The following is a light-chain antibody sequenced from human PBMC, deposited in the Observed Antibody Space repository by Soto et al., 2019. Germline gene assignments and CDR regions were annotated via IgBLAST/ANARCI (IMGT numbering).Light chain of an antibody. Sequence: QSVLTQPPSVSGAPGQRVTISCTGCSSNIGAGCEVHWYQHLPGKAPKLLIYGNTNRPSGVPDRFSGSKSGTSAFLAITGLQAEDEADYYCQSYDSSLSASYVFGGGTKSPS. CDR3: QSYDSSLSASYV. J-gene: IGLJ1*01. CDR1: SSNIGAGCE. V-gene: IGLV1-40*01. CDR2: GNT.